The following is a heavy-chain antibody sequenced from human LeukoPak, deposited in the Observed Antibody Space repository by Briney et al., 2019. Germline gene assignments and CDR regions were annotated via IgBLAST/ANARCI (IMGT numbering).Heavy chain of an antibody. CDR1: GYSFTSYW. J-gene: IGHJ5*02. CDR3: ARHALTVTTTNWFDP. V-gene: IGHV5-51*01. Sequence: GESLKISCKGSGYSFTSYWIGWVRQMPGKGLEGMGIIYPGDSDTRYSPSFQGQVTISADKSISTAYLQWSSLKASDTAMYYCARHALTVTTTNWFDPWGQGTLVTVSS. D-gene: IGHD4-17*01. CDR2: IYPGDSDT.